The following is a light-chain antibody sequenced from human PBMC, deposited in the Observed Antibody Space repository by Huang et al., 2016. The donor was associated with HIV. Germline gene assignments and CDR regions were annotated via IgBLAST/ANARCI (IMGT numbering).Light chain of an antibody. Sequence: AIQMTQSPSSLSASLVDRVIITCRASQDIRNDLGWYQHKPEKAPRLLIYTASSLQSGVPSRFSGSGSGTDYTLTISSLQPEDFVTYYCLQNYNYPYTFGQGTKLEIK. CDR2: TAS. CDR1: QDIRND. V-gene: IGKV1-6*01. CDR3: LQNYNYPYT. J-gene: IGKJ2*01.